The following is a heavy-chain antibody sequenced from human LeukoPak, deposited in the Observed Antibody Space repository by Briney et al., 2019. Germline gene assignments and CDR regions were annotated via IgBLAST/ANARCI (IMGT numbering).Heavy chain of an antibody. V-gene: IGHV4-59*01. CDR2: IYYSGST. Sequence: SETLSLTCTVSGGSISSYYWSWIRQPPGKGLEWIGYIYYSGSTNYNPSLKSRVTVSVDTSKNQFSLKLRSVTAADTAVYYCARGNVDTAHRYYFDYWGQGTLVTVSS. J-gene: IGHJ4*02. CDR1: GGSISSYY. CDR3: ARGNVDTAHRYYFDY. D-gene: IGHD5-18*01.